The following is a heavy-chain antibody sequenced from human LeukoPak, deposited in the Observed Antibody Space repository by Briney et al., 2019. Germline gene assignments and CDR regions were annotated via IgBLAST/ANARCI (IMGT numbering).Heavy chain of an antibody. CDR2: IYYSGST. Sequence: PSETLSLTCTVSGGSISSSSYYWGWIRQPPGKGLEWIGSIYYSGSTYYNPSLKSRVTISVDTSKNQFSLKLSSVTAADTAAYYCRVAYDILTGYYSYYYYYGMDVWGQGTTVTVSS. CDR3: RVAYDILTGYYSYYYYYGMDV. CDR1: GGSISSSSYY. D-gene: IGHD3-9*01. V-gene: IGHV4-39*01. J-gene: IGHJ6*02.